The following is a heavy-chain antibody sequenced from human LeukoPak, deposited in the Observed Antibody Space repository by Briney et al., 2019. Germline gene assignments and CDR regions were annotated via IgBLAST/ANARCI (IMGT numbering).Heavy chain of an antibody. Sequence: GGSLRLSCEVSGLPFSRSWMHWVRQLPGRGLMWVSSMSDDGTVTTYADSVKGRFIISRDNAKDTLYLQLNSLRGEDTALYFCATAYSGFAYNWFDPWGQGTLVTVSS. CDR3: ATAYSGFAYNWFDP. V-gene: IGHV3-74*01. D-gene: IGHD5-12*01. CDR1: GLPFSRSW. J-gene: IGHJ5*02. CDR2: MSDDGTVT.